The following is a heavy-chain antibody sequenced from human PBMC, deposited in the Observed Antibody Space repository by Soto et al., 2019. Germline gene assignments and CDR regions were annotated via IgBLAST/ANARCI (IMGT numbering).Heavy chain of an antibody. CDR1: GDTFSFYT. V-gene: IGHV1-69*08. CDR3: AASYGSGYRAFDY. CDR2: INPIVSTS. D-gene: IGHD3-10*01. Sequence: QVQLVQSGTEVKKPGSSVKVSCKASGDTFSFYTINWVRQAPGLGLEWVGRINPIVSTSNYAQKFQGRVSMTADKSTSTAYRELRSLRSDDTAMYFCAASYGSGYRAFDYWGQGALVIVSS. J-gene: IGHJ4*02.